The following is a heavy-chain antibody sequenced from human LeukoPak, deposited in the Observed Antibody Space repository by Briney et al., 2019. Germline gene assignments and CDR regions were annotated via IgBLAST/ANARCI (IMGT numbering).Heavy chain of an antibody. CDR1: GYTFTSYD. Sequence: GASVTVSCTAAGYTFTSYDINWVRQAPGQGLEWMGWMNPNSGNRGYAQKFQGRVTMTRNTSISTAYMELNSLRSEDTAVYYCARSGRLLLWFGELLSGAPYFDYWGQGTLVTVSS. V-gene: IGHV1-8*01. CDR2: MNPNSGNR. J-gene: IGHJ4*02. CDR3: ARSGRLLLWFGELLSGAPYFDY. D-gene: IGHD3-10*01.